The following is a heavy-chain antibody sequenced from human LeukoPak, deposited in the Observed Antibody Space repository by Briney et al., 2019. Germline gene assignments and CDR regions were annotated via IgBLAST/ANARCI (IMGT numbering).Heavy chain of an antibody. Sequence: SETLSLTCAVYGGSFSGYYWSWIRQPPGKGLEWIGEINHSGSTNYNPSLKSRVTISVDTSKNQFSLKLSSVTAADTAVYYCARDTPYCGGVCAFDIWGQGTMVTVSS. D-gene: IGHD2-21*01. V-gene: IGHV4-34*01. CDR3: ARDTPYCGGVCAFDI. J-gene: IGHJ3*02. CDR1: GGSFSGYY. CDR2: INHSGST.